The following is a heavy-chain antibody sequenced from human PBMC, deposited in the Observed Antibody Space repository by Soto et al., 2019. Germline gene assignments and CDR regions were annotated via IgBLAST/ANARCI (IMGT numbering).Heavy chain of an antibody. CDR3: AREGASGSHIGY. J-gene: IGHJ4*02. Sequence: QVQLVQSGAEVKKPGSSVKVSCKASGGTFSSYAISWGRQAPGQGLEWMGGIIPIFGTANYAQKFQGRVTMTADESTSTAYMELSSLRSEDTAVYYCAREGASGSHIGYWGQGTLVTVSS. CDR1: GGTFSSYA. CDR2: IIPIFGTA. D-gene: IGHD3-22*01. V-gene: IGHV1-69*01.